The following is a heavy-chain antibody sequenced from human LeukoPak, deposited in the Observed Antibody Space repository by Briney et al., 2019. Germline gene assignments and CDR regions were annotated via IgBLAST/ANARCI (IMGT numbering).Heavy chain of an antibody. CDR1: GGSISSTNW. V-gene: IGHV4/OR15-8*02. J-gene: IGHJ4*02. Sequence: TSETLSLTCGVSGGSISSTNWWTRVRQPPGKGLEWIGEVNVLGNTNYNPSLESRVTISIDKSENHVSLKLTSVTAADTAVYYCAREGGPFRPLDYSGQGTLVTVSS. CDR3: AREGGPFRPLDY. D-gene: IGHD2/OR15-2a*01. CDR2: VNVLGNT.